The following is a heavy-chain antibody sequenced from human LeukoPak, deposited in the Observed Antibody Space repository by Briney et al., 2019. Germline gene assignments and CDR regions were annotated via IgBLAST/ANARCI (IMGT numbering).Heavy chain of an antibody. V-gene: IGHV3-23*01. J-gene: IGHJ4*02. CDR2: ISGSGGST. CDR3: AKFTRRVGYKHFDY. CDR1: GFTFSSYA. Sequence: SGGSLRLSCAASGFTFSSYAMSWVRQASGKGLEWVSAISGSGGSTYYADSVKGRFTISRDNSKNTLYLQMNSLRAEDTAVYYCAKFTRRVGYKHFDYWGQGTLVTVSS. D-gene: IGHD5-24*01.